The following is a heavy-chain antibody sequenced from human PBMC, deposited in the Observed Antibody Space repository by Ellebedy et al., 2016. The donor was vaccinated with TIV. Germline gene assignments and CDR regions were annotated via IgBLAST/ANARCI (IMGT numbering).Heavy chain of an antibody. CDR2: ISGSDEST. V-gene: IGHV3-23*01. J-gene: IGHJ4*02. CDR3: MKDSGWEHEY. D-gene: IGHD4-23*01. CDR1: GFTFSSYG. Sequence: GDSLKISCAAPGFTFSSYGMSWVRQAPGKGLEWVSGISGSDESTHHADSVQGRFTISRDNSKNTLYLQMNSLRAEDTAVYYCMKDSGWEHEYWGQGTLVTVSS.